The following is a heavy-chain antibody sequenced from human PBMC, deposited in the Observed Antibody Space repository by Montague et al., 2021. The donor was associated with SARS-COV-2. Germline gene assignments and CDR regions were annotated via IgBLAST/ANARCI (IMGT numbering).Heavy chain of an antibody. CDR1: GGSIRSYY. CDR2: MDYSGST. CDR3: ARDFDY. J-gene: IGHJ4*02. Sequence: SETLSLTCTVSGGSIRSYYWSWVRQPPGKELEWIGYMDYSGSTNYNPSLKIRLTLSVDTSKNQFSLKLSPVTAADTAVYYCARDFDYWGQGTLVTVSS. V-gene: IGHV4-59*13.